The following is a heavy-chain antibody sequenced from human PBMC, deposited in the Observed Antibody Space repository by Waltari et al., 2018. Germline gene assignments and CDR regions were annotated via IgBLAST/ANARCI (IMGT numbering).Heavy chain of an antibody. CDR1: AGSVSSYF. V-gene: IGHV4-4*07. D-gene: IGHD3-22*01. Sequence: QVQLQESGPGLVKPSETLSLTCTVSAGSVSSYFWGWLRQPAGKGLEWIGRIYPSGSTNYNTSLKRRVTISVDESKNHFSLKLTSVTAADAAVYFCARDGGLLRPFDLWGRGTLVTVSS. CDR2: IYPSGST. CDR3: ARDGGLLRPFDL. J-gene: IGHJ2*01.